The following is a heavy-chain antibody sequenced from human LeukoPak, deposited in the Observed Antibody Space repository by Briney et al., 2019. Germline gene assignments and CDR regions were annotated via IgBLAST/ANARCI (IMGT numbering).Heavy chain of an antibody. CDR1: GFTFSDYY. CDR2: ISSTGSNI. D-gene: IGHD3-22*01. V-gene: IGHV3-11*01. Sequence: GGSLRLSCAASGFTFSDYYMSWIRQAPGKGLEWISYISSTGSNIYYADSVKGRFTISRDNAKNSLYLQMNSLKAEDTAIYYCAKDPTDFDSSGQTYFDYWGQGTLVTVSS. J-gene: IGHJ4*02. CDR3: AKDPTDFDSSGQTYFDY.